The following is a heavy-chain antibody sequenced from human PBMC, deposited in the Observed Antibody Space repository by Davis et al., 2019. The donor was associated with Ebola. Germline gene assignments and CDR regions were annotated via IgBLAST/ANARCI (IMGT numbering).Heavy chain of an antibody. CDR1: GGTFSSYA. V-gene: IGHV1-69*13. CDR2: IIPIFGTA. J-gene: IGHJ4*02. Sequence: SVKVSCKASGGTFSSYAISWVRQAPGQGLEWMGGIIPIFGTANYAQKFQGRVTITADESTSTAYMELSSLRSEDTAVYYCARPEGGYDSSGYYYDYWGQGTLVTVSS. D-gene: IGHD3-22*01. CDR3: ARPEGGYDSSGYYYDY.